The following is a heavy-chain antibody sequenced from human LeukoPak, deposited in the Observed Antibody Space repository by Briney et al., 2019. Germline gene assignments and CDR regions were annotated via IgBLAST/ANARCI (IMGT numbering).Heavy chain of an antibody. CDR1: GYSFTSYW. CDR2: IYPGDSDT. V-gene: IGHV5-51*01. CDR3: ARHILSSYSCMDV. J-gene: IGHJ6*02. D-gene: IGHD2/OR15-2a*01. Sequence: GESLKISCKGSGYSFTSYWIGWVRQMPGKGLEWMGIIYPGDSDTRYSPSFQGQVTISADKSTSTAYLQWSSLKASDTAMYYCARHILSSYSCMDVWGQGTTVTVYS.